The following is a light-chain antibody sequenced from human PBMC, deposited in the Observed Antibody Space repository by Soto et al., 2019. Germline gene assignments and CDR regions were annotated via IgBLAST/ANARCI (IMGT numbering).Light chain of an antibody. CDR3: QQYYTSWT. CDR1: RSLLYSGNKKNY. J-gene: IGKJ1*01. Sequence: DFVMTQSPDSLAVSLGERATINCQSSRSLLYSGNKKNYLAWYQKKPGQPPKLLIYWATTRDSGVPDRFSGSGAGTHFTLTISNLQADDVAVYYCQQYYTSWTFGQGTKVEI. V-gene: IGKV4-1*01. CDR2: WAT.